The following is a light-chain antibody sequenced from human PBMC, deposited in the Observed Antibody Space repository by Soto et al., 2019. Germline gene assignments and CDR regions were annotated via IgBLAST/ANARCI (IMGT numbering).Light chain of an antibody. Sequence: EIVLTQSPGTLSLSPGERATLSCRASQSLSSSYLVWYQQKPGQAPRLLIYGASSRATGIPDRFSGSGSGTDFTLTISRLEPEDFAVYYCQQYGSSPPMYTFGQGTKVDIK. CDR1: QSLSSSY. CDR3: QQYGSSPPMYT. CDR2: GAS. V-gene: IGKV3-20*01. J-gene: IGKJ2*01.